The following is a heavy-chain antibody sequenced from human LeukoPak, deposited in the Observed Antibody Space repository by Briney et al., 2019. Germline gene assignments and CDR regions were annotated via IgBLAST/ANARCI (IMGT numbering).Heavy chain of an antibody. J-gene: IGHJ3*02. CDR2: MNPNSGRT. V-gene: IGHV1-8*01. CDR1: GYTLTSYD. Sequence: ASVKVSCKASGYTLTSYDINWVRQATGQGLEWMGWMNPNSGRTGYAQNFQGRITITRNTSISTAYMELSRLRSDDTAVYYCARMGSLLTGVRSSGAFDIWGQGTMVTVSS. CDR3: ARMGSLLTGVRSSGAFDI. D-gene: IGHD1-20*01.